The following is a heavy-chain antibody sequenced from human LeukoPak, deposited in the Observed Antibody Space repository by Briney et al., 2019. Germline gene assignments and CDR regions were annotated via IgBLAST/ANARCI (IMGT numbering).Heavy chain of an antibody. J-gene: IGHJ3*02. D-gene: IGHD3-22*01. CDR1: GFTFRSYS. CDR2: ISITSSYI. V-gene: IGHV3-21*01. Sequence: GGPLTLSCAASGFTFRSYSMNWLRQAPGEGLEWVSSISITSSYIYYADSVKGRFTISRDNAKNSLYLQMNSLRAEDTAVYYCARALNYYDSSGYYRGAFDIWGQGTMVTVSS. CDR3: ARALNYYDSSGYYRGAFDI.